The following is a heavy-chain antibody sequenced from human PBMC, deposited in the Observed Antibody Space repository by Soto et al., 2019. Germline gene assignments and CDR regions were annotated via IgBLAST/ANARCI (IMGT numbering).Heavy chain of an antibody. CDR1: GFSLTTSGVG. Sequence: QITLKESGPTLVKPTQTLTLTCTFSGFSLTTSGVGVGWVRQPPGKALEWLALVYWDNNKRYSPSLKSRLTITKDTSKNQVILTMSNMDPVDTATYYCARRRVYDILTGYSLDAFDIWGQGTMVTVSS. CDR3: ARRRVYDILTGYSLDAFDI. V-gene: IGHV2-5*02. J-gene: IGHJ3*02. D-gene: IGHD3-9*01. CDR2: VYWDNNK.